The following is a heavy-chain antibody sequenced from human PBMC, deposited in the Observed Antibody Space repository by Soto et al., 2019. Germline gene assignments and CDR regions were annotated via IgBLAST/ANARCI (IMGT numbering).Heavy chain of an antibody. V-gene: IGHV3-7*05. CDR2: IVEDGTKK. D-gene: IGHD3-16*01. J-gene: IGHJ4*02. Sequence: DVHLVESGGGLVQPAGSLTLSCAASGFTFGLYSMGWVRQAPGKGLEWAAAIVEDGTKKYYMESLKGRFTISRDNSKNLVYLQMRSLRAEDTAMYYCVRMGDDYWVQGTLVTVSP. CDR1: GFTFGLYS. CDR3: VRMGDDY.